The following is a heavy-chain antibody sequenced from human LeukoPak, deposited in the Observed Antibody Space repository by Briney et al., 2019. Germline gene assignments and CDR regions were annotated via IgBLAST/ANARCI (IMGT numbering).Heavy chain of an antibody. D-gene: IGHD4-17*01. V-gene: IGHV4-59*08. Sequence: PSETLSLTCTVSGGSISSYYWSWIRQPPGKGLEWIGYIYYSGSTKYNPSLKSRVTISLDTSKNQFSLKLNSVTAADTAVYYCAGQHGDYRPPYYYYMDVWGKGNTVTVSS. CDR3: AGQHGDYRPPYYYYMDV. J-gene: IGHJ6*03. CDR1: GGSISSYY. CDR2: IYYSGST.